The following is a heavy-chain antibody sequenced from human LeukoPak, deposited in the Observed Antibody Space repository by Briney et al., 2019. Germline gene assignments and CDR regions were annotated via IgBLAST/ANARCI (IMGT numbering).Heavy chain of an antibody. CDR2: INPNSGGT. CDR3: ARERDSSSYGALDFDY. CDR1: GYTFTGYY. J-gene: IGHJ4*02. D-gene: IGHD6-6*01. Sequence: GASVKVSCKASGYTFTGYYMHWVRQAPGQGLEWMGWINPNSGGTNYAQKSQGWVTMTRDTSISTAYMELSRLRSDDTAVYYCARERDSSSYGALDFDYWGQGTLVTVSS. V-gene: IGHV1-2*04.